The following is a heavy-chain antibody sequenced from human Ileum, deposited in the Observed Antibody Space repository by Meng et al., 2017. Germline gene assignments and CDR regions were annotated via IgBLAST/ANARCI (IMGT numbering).Heavy chain of an antibody. D-gene: IGHD2-8*01. V-gene: IGHV3-23*01. CDR1: GFTFSNYA. CDR3: AKGTLGHCTHSTCYPFDS. J-gene: IGHJ4*02. CDR2: ITGDGAAT. Sequence: GESLKISCAASGFTFSNYAMTWVRQAPGKGLECLTVITGDGAATAYADSAKGRFTISRDNSKNMLYLEMNILGADDTALYYCAKGTLGHCTHSTCYPFDSWGQGTLVTVSS.